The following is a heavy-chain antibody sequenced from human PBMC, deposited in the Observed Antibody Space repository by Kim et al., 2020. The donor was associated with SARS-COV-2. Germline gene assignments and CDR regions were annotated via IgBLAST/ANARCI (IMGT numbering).Heavy chain of an antibody. D-gene: IGHD3-10*01. V-gene: IGHV4-39*01. CDR1: GGSISSSSYY. CDR2: IYYSGST. CDR3: ASPTVVGYYGSGYFDY. Sequence: SETLSLTCTVSGGSISSSSYYWGWIRQPPGKGLEWIGSIYYSGSTYYNPSLKSRVTISVDTSKNQFSLKLSSVTAADTAVYYCASPTVVGYYGSGYFDYWGQGTLVTVSS. J-gene: IGHJ4*02.